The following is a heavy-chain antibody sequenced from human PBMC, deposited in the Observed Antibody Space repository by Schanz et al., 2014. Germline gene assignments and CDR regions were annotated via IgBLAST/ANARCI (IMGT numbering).Heavy chain of an antibody. CDR1: GFSFDKYG. CDR2: IWYDGSKT. CDR3: AKDLPAVAVAPLMTGLYDS. Sequence: QVQLVESGGGVVQPGRSLRLSCAASGFSFDKYGMHWVRQAPGKGLEWVGVIWYDGSKTYYADSVRGRFAISRENSKNTLHLQIISLRAEDTAVYHCAKDLPAVAVAPLMTGLYDSWGQGTLVTVSS. V-gene: IGHV3-33*06. J-gene: IGHJ4*02. D-gene: IGHD6-19*01.